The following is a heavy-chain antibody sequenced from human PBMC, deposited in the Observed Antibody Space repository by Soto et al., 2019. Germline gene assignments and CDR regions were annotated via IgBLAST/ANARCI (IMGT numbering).Heavy chain of an antibody. D-gene: IGHD3-3*02. V-gene: IGHV4-39*01. J-gene: IGHJ5*02. CDR1: GGSISSSSYY. CDR3: ASPKIAFYNWFDP. CDR2: IYYSGST. Sequence: QLQLQESGPGLVKPSETLSLTCTVSGGSISSSSYYWGWIRQPPGKGLEWIGSIYYSGSTYYNPSLKSRVTISVDPSKNQFSLKLSSVTAADTAVYCASPKIAFYNWFDPWGQGTLVTVSS.